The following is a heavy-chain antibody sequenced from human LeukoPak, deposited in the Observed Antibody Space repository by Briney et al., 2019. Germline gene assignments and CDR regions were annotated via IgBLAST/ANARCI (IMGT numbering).Heavy chain of an antibody. V-gene: IGHV3-43*02. J-gene: IGHJ4*02. Sequence: GSLRLSCAASGFTFDDYAMHWVRQAPGKGLEWVSLISGDGGSTYYADSVKGRFTISRDNSKNSLYLQMNSLRTEDTALYYCAKDIGYGDFLGDWGQGTLVTVSS. CDR2: ISGDGGST. D-gene: IGHD4-17*01. CDR1: GFTFDDYA. CDR3: AKDIGYGDFLGD.